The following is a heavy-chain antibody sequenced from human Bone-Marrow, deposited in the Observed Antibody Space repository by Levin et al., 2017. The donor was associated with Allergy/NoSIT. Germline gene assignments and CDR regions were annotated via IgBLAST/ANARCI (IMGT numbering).Heavy chain of an antibody. Sequence: ASVKVSCKASGYTFTSYAMHWVRQAPGQRLEWMGWINAGNGNTKYSQKFQGRVTITRDTSASTAYMELSSLRSEDTAVYYCAREKAIGGYCSGGSCYGSDYWGQGTLVTVSS. V-gene: IGHV1-3*01. J-gene: IGHJ4*02. D-gene: IGHD2-15*01. CDR1: GYTFTSYA. CDR3: AREKAIGGYCSGGSCYGSDY. CDR2: INAGNGNT.